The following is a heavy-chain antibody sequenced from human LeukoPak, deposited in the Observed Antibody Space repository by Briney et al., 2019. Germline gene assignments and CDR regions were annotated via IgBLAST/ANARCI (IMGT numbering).Heavy chain of an antibody. CDR3: ARETRDSWYYF. Sequence: SETLSLTCTVSGYSISSGYYWGWIRQPPGKGLEWIGSIYHSGSTYYNPSLKSRVTISVDTSKNQFSLKLSSVTAADTAVYYCARETRDSWYYFWDQGTLVTVSS. V-gene: IGHV4-38-2*02. CDR1: GYSISSGYY. J-gene: IGHJ4*02. D-gene: IGHD6-13*01. CDR2: IYHSGST.